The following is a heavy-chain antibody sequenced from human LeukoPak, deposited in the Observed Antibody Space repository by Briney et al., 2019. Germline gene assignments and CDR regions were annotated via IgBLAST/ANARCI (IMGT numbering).Heavy chain of an antibody. CDR2: IYHTGST. V-gene: IGHV4-38-2*02. CDR3: ARVWTDSGSYYDDRGAFDY. CDR1: GYSITSGYY. J-gene: IGHJ4*02. Sequence: SETLSLTCTVSGYSITSGYYWGWIRQPPGKGLEWIGSIYHTGSTYYNPSLKSRVSISRDTSKNQFSLKLNSVTAADTALYYCARVWTDSGSYYDDRGAFDYWGQGTLVTVSS. D-gene: IGHD1-26*01.